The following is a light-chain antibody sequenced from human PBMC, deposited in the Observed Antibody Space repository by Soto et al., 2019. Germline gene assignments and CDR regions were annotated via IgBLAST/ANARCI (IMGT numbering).Light chain of an antibody. CDR2: AAS. V-gene: IGKV1-39*01. Sequence: DIQMTQSPSSLSASVGDRVTITCRASQSISNYLNWYQQKPGKAPKFLIYAASSLQSGVPSRFSGSGSGTDFTLTISSLQPEDFATYYCQQSYSTPFTFGGGTKVEIK. CDR3: QQSYSTPFT. CDR1: QSISNY. J-gene: IGKJ4*01.